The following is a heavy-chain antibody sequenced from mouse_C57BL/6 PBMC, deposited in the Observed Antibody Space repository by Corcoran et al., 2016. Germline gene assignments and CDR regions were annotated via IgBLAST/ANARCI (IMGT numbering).Heavy chain of an antibody. Sequence: DVQLQESGPGLVKPSQSLSLTCSVTGYSITSGYYWNWIRQFPGNKLEWMGYISYDGSNNYNPSLKNRISITRDTSKNQFFLKLNSVTTEDTATYYCAREEDYGSSYVAMDYWGQGTSVTVSS. CDR2: ISYDGSN. CDR3: AREEDYGSSYVAMDY. J-gene: IGHJ4*01. V-gene: IGHV3-6*01. CDR1: GYSITSGYY. D-gene: IGHD1-1*01.